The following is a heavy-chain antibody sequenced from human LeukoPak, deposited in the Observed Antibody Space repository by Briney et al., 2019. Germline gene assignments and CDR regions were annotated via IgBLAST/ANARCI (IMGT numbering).Heavy chain of an antibody. J-gene: IGHJ5*02. D-gene: IGHD3-10*01. CDR3: ARGLWFGELLSRENWFDP. CDR2: IYYSGSI. CDR1: GGSISSSSYY. Sequence: SETLSLTCTVSGGSISSSSYYWGWIRQPPGKGLEWIGSIYYSGSIYYNPSLKSRVTISVDTSKNQFSLKLSSVTAADTAVYYCARGLWFGELLSRENWFDPWGQGTLVTVSS. V-gene: IGHV4-39*07.